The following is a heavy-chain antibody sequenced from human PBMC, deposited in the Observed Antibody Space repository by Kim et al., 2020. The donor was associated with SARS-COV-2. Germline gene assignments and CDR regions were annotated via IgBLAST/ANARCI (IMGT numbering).Heavy chain of an antibody. D-gene: IGHD6-13*01. J-gene: IGHJ6*02. V-gene: IGHV3-11*01. Sequence: GGSLRLSCAASGFTFSDYYMSWIRQAPGKGLEWVSYISSSGSTINYADSVKGRFTISRDNAKNPLYLQMNSVRAEDTAVYYCARVSGAAGPFYYYYYGMGVWGQGTTVTVSS. CDR3: ARVSGAAGPFYYYYYGMGV. CDR1: GFTFSDYY. CDR2: ISSSGSTI.